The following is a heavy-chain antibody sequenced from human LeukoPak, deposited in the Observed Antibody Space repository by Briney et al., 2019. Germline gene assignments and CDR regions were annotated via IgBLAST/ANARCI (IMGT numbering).Heavy chain of an antibody. Sequence: GGSLRLSCAASGFTFSSYSMNWVRQAPGKGLEWVSSISSSSSYIYYADSVKGRFTISRDNAKNSLYLQMNSLRAEDTAVYYCARSYSGYDSRYTFDYWGQGTLVTVSS. V-gene: IGHV3-21*01. CDR1: GFTFSSYS. CDR3: ARSYSGYDSRYTFDY. D-gene: IGHD5-12*01. CDR2: ISSSSSYI. J-gene: IGHJ4*02.